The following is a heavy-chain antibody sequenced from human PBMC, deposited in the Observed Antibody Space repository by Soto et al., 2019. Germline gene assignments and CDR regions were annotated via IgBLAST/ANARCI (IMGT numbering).Heavy chain of an antibody. D-gene: IGHD1-26*01. Sequence: GGSLRLSCSTSGFTFEDYAVPWVRQSSRKGLEWVSFINADGSDRYYADSVKGRFTISRDNTKGSFYLQMDRLRLEDTAIYYCAKAKFYFDSSPFDSGGQGTLVTVSS. CDR3: AKAKFYFDSSPFDS. CDR2: INADGSDR. V-gene: IGHV3-43D*04. J-gene: IGHJ4*02. CDR1: GFTFEDYA.